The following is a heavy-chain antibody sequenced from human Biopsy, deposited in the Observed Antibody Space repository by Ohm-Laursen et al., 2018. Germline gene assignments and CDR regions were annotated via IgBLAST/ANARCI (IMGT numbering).Heavy chain of an antibody. Sequence: GSSVKVSCKSSGYTFTDYYVHWVRQAPGHGLEWMGWIDTINGGARYAQKFQGRVTMTRDTSISTAYMELSRLTSDDTAVYYCARERDPWGQGTTVTVSS. CDR2: IDTINGGA. CDR1: GYTFTDYY. CDR3: ARERDP. J-gene: IGHJ6*02. V-gene: IGHV1-2*02.